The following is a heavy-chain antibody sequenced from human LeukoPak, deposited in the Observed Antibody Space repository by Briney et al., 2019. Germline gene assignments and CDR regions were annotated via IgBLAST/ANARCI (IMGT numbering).Heavy chain of an antibody. V-gene: IGHV1-69*04. CDR3: ARWAGTGYSYGHFDY. J-gene: IGHJ4*02. D-gene: IGHD5-18*01. CDR2: IIPIFGIA. CDR1: GGTFSSYA. Sequence: SVKVSCKASGGTFSSYAISWVRQAPGQGLEWMGRIIPIFGIANYAQKFQGRVTITADKSTSTAYMELSSLRSEDTAVYYCARWAGTGYSYGHFDYWGQGTLVTVSS.